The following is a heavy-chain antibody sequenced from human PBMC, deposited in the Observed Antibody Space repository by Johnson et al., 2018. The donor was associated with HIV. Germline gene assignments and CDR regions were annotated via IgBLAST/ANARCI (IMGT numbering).Heavy chain of an antibody. CDR2: IYSGGST. CDR1: GFTVSSNY. Sequence: VQLVESGGGLVQPGGSLRLSCAASGFTVSSNYMSWVRQAPGKGLEWVSAIYSGGSTYYADSVKGRFTISRDNSKNTLYLQMNSLRAEDTAVYYCASITMIVVSNLGAFDIWGQGTMVTVSS. J-gene: IGHJ3*02. D-gene: IGHD3-22*01. V-gene: IGHV3-66*01. CDR3: ASITMIVVSNLGAFDI.